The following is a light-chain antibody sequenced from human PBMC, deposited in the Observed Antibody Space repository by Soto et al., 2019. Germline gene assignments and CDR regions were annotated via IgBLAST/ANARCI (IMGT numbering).Light chain of an antibody. CDR2: DAS. CDR3: QQYNSYSLT. CDR1: QSISSW. Sequence: DIQMTQSPSTLSASVGDRVTITCRASQSISSWLAWYQQKPGKAPKLLIYDASSLESGVPSRFSGSGSGTEFTLTISSLQPDDFATYYCQQYNSYSLTFGGVTTVEIK. J-gene: IGKJ4*01. V-gene: IGKV1-5*01.